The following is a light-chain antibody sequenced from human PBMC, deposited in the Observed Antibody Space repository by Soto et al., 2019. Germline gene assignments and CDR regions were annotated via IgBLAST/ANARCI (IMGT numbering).Light chain of an antibody. J-gene: IGLJ3*02. CDR2: DND. Sequence: QSVLTQPPSASGTPGQRVTISCSGSSSNIASSPVNWYQQVPGTAPKLLIYDNDQRESGVSDRLSGSKSGTSASLAISGLQYEDDADYYCAAWDDSVNGRVFGGGTQLTVL. CDR3: AAWDDSVNGRV. CDR1: SSNIASSP. V-gene: IGLV1-44*01.